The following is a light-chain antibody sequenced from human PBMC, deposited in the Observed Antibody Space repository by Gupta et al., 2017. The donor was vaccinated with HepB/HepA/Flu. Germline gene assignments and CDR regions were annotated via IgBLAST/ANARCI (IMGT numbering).Light chain of an antibody. Sequence: QSALTQPPSASGSPGQSVTISCTGTSSDVGGYKYVSWYQQYPGKAPKLMIYEVSKRPSGVPDRFSGSKSGNTASLTVSGLQAEDEADYYCSSYAGSKNYVFGTGTEVTVL. CDR3: SSYAGSKNYV. CDR2: EVS. CDR1: SSDVGGYKY. J-gene: IGLJ1*01. V-gene: IGLV2-8*01.